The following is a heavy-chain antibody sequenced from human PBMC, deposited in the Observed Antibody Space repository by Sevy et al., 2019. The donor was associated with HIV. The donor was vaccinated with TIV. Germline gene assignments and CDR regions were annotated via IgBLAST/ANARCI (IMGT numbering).Heavy chain of an antibody. CDR2: ISPHNGDT. J-gene: IGHJ4*02. CDR3: ARAYCSGGRSYSLAY. V-gene: IGHV1-18*01. CDR1: GYTFSTYR. D-gene: IGHD2-15*01. Sequence: ASVKVSCKISGYTFSTYRITWVRQAPGQGLEWMGWISPHNGDTNYSQKLQDRITMITDTSTNTAFMELTSLRSDDTAVYYCARAYCSGGRSYSLAYWGQGTLVTVSS.